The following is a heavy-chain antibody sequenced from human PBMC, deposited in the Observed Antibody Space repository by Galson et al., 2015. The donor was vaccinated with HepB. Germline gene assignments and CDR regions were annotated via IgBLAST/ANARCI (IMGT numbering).Heavy chain of an antibody. V-gene: IGHV1-69*02. CDR2: IIPILGIA. D-gene: IGHD1-26*01. Sequence: SVKVSCKASGGTFSSYTISWVRQAPGQGLEWMGRIIPILGIANYAQKFQGRVTITADKSTSTAYMELSSLRSEDTAVYYCARGAEVGATWGYWGQGTLVTVSS. J-gene: IGHJ4*02. CDR1: GGTFSSYT. CDR3: ARGAEVGATWGY.